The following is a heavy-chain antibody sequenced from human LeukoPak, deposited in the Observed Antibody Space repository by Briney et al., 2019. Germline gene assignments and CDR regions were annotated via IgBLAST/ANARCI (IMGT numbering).Heavy chain of an antibody. CDR2: ISYDGSNK. CDR1: GFTFSSYG. D-gene: IGHD4-17*01. CDR3: AKDQGGDYGDYYFDY. V-gene: IGHV3-30*18. Sequence: GRSLRLSCAGFGFTFSSYGMHWVRQAPGKGLEWVAVISYDGSNKYYADSVKGRFTISRDNSKNTLYLQMNSLRAEDTAVYYCAKDQGGDYGDYYFDYWGQGTLVTVSS. J-gene: IGHJ4*02.